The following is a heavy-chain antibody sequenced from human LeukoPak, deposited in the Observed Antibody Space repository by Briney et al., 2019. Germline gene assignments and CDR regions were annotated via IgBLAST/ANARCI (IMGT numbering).Heavy chain of an antibody. CDR3: ARGGAYYDSSGYASFDY. J-gene: IGHJ4*02. CDR1: GYTFTSYA. V-gene: IGHV1-3*03. CDR2: INAGNGNT. D-gene: IGHD3-22*01. Sequence: ASVKVSCKASGYTFTSYAMHWVRQAPGQRLEWMGWINAGNGNTKYSQEFQGRVTITRDTSASTAYMELSSLRSEEMAVYYCARGGAYYDSSGYASFDYWGQGTLVTVSS.